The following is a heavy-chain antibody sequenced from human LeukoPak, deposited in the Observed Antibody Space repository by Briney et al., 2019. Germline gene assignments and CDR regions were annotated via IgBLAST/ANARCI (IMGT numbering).Heavy chain of an antibody. Sequence: GASVKVSCKASGYTFTSYDINWVRQPTGQGLEWMGWMNPNSGNTGYAQKFQGRVTMTRNTSISTAYMELSSLRSEDTAVYYCASLVDTAMDYYYYGMDVWGQGTTVTVCS. CDR3: ASLVDTAMDYYYYGMDV. CDR2: MNPNSGNT. CDR1: GYTFTSYD. V-gene: IGHV1-8*01. J-gene: IGHJ6*02. D-gene: IGHD5-18*01.